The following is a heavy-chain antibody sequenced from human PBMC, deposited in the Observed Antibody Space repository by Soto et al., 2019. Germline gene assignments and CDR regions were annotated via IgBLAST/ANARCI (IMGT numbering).Heavy chain of an antibody. CDR3: ARGGLWFGELFVDYYYGMDV. J-gene: IGHJ6*02. V-gene: IGHV4-34*01. Sequence: SETLSLTCAVYGGSFSGYYWSWIRQPPGKGLEWIGEINHSGSTNYNPSLKSRVTISVDTSKNQFSLKLSSVTAADTAVYYCARGGLWFGELFVDYYYGMDVWGQRTTVTVSS. D-gene: IGHD3-10*01. CDR1: GGSFSGYY. CDR2: INHSGST.